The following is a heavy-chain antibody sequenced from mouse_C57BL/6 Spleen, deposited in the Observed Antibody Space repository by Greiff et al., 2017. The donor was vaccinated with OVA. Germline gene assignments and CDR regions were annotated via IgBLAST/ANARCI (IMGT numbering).Heavy chain of an antibody. J-gene: IGHJ3*01. Sequence: QVQLKQPGAELVKPGASVKLSCKASGYTFTSYWMHWVKQRPGQGLEWIGMIHPNSGSTNYTEKFKSQATLTVDKSSSTAYMQLSSLTSEDSAVYYCAREGYDYEGFAYWGQGTLVTVSA. CDR3: AREGYDYEGFAY. CDR1: GYTFTSYW. CDR2: IHPNSGST. D-gene: IGHD2-4*01. V-gene: IGHV1-64*01.